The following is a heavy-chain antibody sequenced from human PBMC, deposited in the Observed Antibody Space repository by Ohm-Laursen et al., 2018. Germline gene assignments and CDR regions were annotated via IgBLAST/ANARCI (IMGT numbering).Heavy chain of an antibody. Sequence: GTLSLTCTVSGGSISSYYWSWIRQPPGKGLEWIGYIYYSGSTNYNPSLKSRVTISVDASKNQFSLKLISVTAADTAVYFCARERIQLWSDDWGQGTLVTVSS. V-gene: IGHV4-59*12. J-gene: IGHJ5*02. CDR3: ARERIQLWSDD. CDR1: GGSISSYY. CDR2: IYYSGST. D-gene: IGHD1-1*01.